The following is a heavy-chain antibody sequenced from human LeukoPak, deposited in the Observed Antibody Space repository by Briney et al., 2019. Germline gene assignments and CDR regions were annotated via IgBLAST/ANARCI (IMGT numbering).Heavy chain of an antibody. D-gene: IGHD5-12*01. CDR3: ARGSGDDYLSFDY. J-gene: IGHJ4*02. Sequence: ASVKVSCKASGYTFTSYGISWVRQAPGQGLEWMGWINPNSGVTVSAQNFQGRVTMTGDTSLSTAYMELSRLRSDDTAVYYCARGSGDDYLSFDYWGQGTLLTVSS. CDR2: INPNSGVT. CDR1: GYTFTSYG. V-gene: IGHV1-2*02.